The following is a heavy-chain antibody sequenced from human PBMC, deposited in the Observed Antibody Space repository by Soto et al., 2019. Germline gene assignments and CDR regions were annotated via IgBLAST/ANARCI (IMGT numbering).Heavy chain of an antibody. CDR2: IYSDGTT. D-gene: IGHD3-3*01. Sequence: HPGGSLRLSCAASGFTVSSNYMSWVRQAPGKGLEWVSVIYSDGTTYYADSVKGRFTISRHNSKNTLYLQMNSLRPEDTAVYYCARALYDFWSGYIDCWGQGTLVTVSS. CDR1: GFTVSSNY. CDR3: ARALYDFWSGYIDC. V-gene: IGHV3-53*04. J-gene: IGHJ4*02.